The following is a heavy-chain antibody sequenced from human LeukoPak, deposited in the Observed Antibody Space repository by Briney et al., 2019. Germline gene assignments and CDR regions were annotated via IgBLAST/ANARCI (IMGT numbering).Heavy chain of an antibody. CDR2: IRGSGGTT. D-gene: IGHD3-22*01. J-gene: IGHJ4*02. CDR3: AKSSGYYPLNTQEDY. V-gene: IGHV3-23*01. CDR1: GFTFSSYA. Sequence: PGGSLRLSCAASGFTFSSYAMSWVRQAPGKGLEWVSAIRGSGGTTYYADSVKGRFTISRDNSKNTLYLQMNSLRAEDTAVYYCAKSSGYYPLNTQEDYWGQGTLVTVSS.